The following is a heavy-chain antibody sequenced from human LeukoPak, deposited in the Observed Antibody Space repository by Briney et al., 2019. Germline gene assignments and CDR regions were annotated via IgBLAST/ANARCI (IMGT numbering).Heavy chain of an antibody. J-gene: IGHJ6*02. CDR2: IYHSGTT. Sequence: SQTLSLTCTVSGGSVSSFYWSWIRQPPGKGLEWIGYIYHSGTTYYSPSLKSRVTISVDTSKNQFSLKLSSVTAADTAEYYCARVLASDSDYYYYGMDVWGQGTTVTVSS. D-gene: IGHD2-15*01. V-gene: IGHV4-59*02. CDR3: ARVLASDSDYYYYGMDV. CDR1: GGSVSSFY.